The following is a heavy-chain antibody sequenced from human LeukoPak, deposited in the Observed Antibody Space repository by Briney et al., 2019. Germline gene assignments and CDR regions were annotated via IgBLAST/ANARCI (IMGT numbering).Heavy chain of an antibody. V-gene: IGHV4-61*02. D-gene: IGHD6-13*01. CDR1: GGSISSGNYY. CDR2: IYTTGST. CDR3: ARSASEAAAGEDWFDP. Sequence: PSETLSHTCTVSGGSISSGNYYWSWIRQPAGKGLEWIGRIYTTGSTNYSPSLKNRVTISLDTSKNHFSLRLSSVTAADTAVYYCARSASEAAAGEDWFDPWGQGTLVTVSS. J-gene: IGHJ5*02.